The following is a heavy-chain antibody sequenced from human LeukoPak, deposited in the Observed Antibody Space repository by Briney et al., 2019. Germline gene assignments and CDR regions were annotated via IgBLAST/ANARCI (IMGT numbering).Heavy chain of an antibody. CDR1: GFTFSSYW. V-gene: IGHV3-7*01. CDR2: IKQDGSEK. D-gene: IGHD5-18*01. CDR3: AREGSVGYSYAKIDY. J-gene: IGHJ4*02. Sequence: GGSLRLSCAASGFTFSSYWMSWVRQAPGKGLEWVANIKQDGSEKYYVDSVKGRFTISRDNAKNSLYLQMNSLRAEDTAVYYCAREGSVGYSYAKIDYWGQGTLVTVPS.